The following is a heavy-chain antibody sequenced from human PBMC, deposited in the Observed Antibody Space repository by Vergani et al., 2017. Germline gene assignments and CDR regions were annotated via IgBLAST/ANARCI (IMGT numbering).Heavy chain of an antibody. Sequence: QVQLVQSGAEVKKPGSSVKVSCKASGGTFSSYTISWVRQAPGQGLEWMGRIIPILGIANYAQKFQGRVTITADKSPSTAYMELSSLRSEDTAVYYCARDLGYCSGGSCSYWGQGTLVTVSS. CDR2: IIPILGIA. CDR3: ARDLGYCSGGSCSY. D-gene: IGHD2-15*01. CDR1: GGTFSSYT. J-gene: IGHJ4*02. V-gene: IGHV1-69*08.